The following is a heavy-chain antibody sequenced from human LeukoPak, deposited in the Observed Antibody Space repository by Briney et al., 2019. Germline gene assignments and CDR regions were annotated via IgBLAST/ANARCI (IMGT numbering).Heavy chain of an antibody. Sequence: SETLYFICSVSGFSISTGYYWAWIRQPPGMGLKWIGTIFRIGSSHFNPSLKSRVTISVDTSKNQFSLKLDSVTAADTALYYCARVIDVAAAGYFDSWGQGTQVTVSS. CDR3: ARVIDVAAAGYFDS. D-gene: IGHD6-13*01. J-gene: IGHJ4*02. CDR2: IFRIGSS. CDR1: GFSISTGYY. V-gene: IGHV4-38-2*02.